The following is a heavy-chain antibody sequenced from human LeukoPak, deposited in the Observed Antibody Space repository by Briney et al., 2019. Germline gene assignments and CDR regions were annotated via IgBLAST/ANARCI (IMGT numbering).Heavy chain of an antibody. J-gene: IGHJ5*02. V-gene: IGHV4-39*07. CDR3: ASFGGCSNSYNWFDP. Sequence: SETLSLTCTVTGGSINRRNDYWGWIRQPPGKGLEWIGEINHSGSTNYNPSLKSRVTISVDTSKNQFSLKLSSVTAADTAVYYCASFGGCSNSYNWFDPWGQGTLVTVSS. CDR1: GGSINRRNDY. CDR2: INHSGST. D-gene: IGHD4-11*01.